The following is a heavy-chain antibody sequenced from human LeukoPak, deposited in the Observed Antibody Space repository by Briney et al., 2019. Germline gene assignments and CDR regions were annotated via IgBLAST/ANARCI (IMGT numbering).Heavy chain of an antibody. Sequence: GESLKISFQGSGYRFTSYWVGWVRQMPGKGLEWMGIIYPGDSDTRYSPSFQGQVTISADKSISTAYLQWSSLKASDTAMYYCARRRFGEKYNWFDPWGQGTLVTVSS. V-gene: IGHV5-51*01. CDR1: GYRFTSYW. CDR3: ARRRFGEKYNWFDP. J-gene: IGHJ5*02. D-gene: IGHD3-10*01. CDR2: IYPGDSDT.